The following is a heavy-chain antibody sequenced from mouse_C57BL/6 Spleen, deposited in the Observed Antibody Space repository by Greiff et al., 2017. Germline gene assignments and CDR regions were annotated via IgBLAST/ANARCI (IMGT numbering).Heavy chain of an antibody. J-gene: IGHJ3*01. V-gene: IGHV1-69*01. CDR3: ARRDYDGSSRGFAY. CDR2: IDPSDSYT. Sequence: QVQLQQPGAELVMPGASVKLSCKASGYTFTSYWMHWVKQRPGQGLEWIGEIDPSDSYTSYNQKFKGKSTLTVDQSSSTAYMQLSSLTSEDSAVDYCARRDYDGSSRGFAYWGQGTLVTVSA. D-gene: IGHD1-1*01. CDR1: GYTFTSYW.